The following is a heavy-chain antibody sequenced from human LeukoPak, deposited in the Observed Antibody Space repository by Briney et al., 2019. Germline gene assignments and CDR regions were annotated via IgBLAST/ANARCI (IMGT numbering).Heavy chain of an antibody. CDR1: GFSLSTSGVG. D-gene: IGHD3-3*01. J-gene: IGHJ4*02. CDR2: IYWDDDK. Sequence: SGPTPVNPTQTLTLTCTFSGFSLSTSGVGVGWIRQPPGKALEWLALIYWDDDKRYSPSPKSRLTITKDTSKNQVVLTMTNMDPVDTATYYCAHRASITIFGVVIIGNFDYSGQGTLVTDSS. CDR3: AHRASITIFGVVIIGNFDY. V-gene: IGHV2-5*02.